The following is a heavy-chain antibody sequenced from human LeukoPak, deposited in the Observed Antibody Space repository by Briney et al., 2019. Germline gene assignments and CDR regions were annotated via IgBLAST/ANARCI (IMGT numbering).Heavy chain of an antibody. J-gene: IGHJ4*02. CDR1: GFTFSSYS. Sequence: GGSLRLSCAASGFTFSSYSMNWVRQAPGKGLEWVSSISSSSSYICYADSVKGRFTISRDNAKNSLYLQMNSLRAEDTAVYYCARLSMVVVPAAMLDYWGQGTLVTVSS. CDR2: ISSSSSYI. CDR3: ARLSMVVVPAAMLDY. D-gene: IGHD2-2*01. V-gene: IGHV3-21*01.